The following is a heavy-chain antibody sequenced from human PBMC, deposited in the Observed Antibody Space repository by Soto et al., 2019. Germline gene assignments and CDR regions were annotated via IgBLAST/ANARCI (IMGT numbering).Heavy chain of an antibody. Sequence: PLETLSLTCTVSGGSIRSYYWSWIRQPPGKGLEWIGYIYYSGSTNYNPSLKSRVTISRDNSKSTVHLHMNSLRADDTAIYYCAKEGGGGAAMVTSYFDYWGQGTLVTVSS. CDR3: AKEGGGGAAMVTSYFDY. D-gene: IGHD5-18*01. CDR2: IYYSGST. V-gene: IGHV4-59*12. CDR1: GGSIRSYY. J-gene: IGHJ4*02.